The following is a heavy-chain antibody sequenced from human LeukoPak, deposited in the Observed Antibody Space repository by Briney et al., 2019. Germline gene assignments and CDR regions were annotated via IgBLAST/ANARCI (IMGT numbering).Heavy chain of an antibody. CDR1: GFTFSSYS. Sequence: GGSLRLSCAASGFTFSSYSMNWVRQAPGKGLEWVSFVSTSSSTIYYADFVKGRFTISRDNAKTSLFLQMNSLRDEDTAVYYCARDGGSWSRVPTWADYWGQGTLVTVSS. J-gene: IGHJ4*02. CDR3: ARDGGSWSRVPTWADY. V-gene: IGHV3-48*02. CDR2: VSTSSSTI. D-gene: IGHD6-13*01.